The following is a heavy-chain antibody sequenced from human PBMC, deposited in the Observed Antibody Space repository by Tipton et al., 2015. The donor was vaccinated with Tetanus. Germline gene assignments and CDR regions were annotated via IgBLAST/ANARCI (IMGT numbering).Heavy chain of an antibody. CDR2: IFPQFGTS. CDR3: VRPDRYCSGGSCYLALDS. V-gene: IGHV1-69*06. CDR1: GGTFSSYA. D-gene: IGHD2-15*01. J-gene: IGHJ5*01. Sequence: QLVQSGAEVKKPGSSVRVSCKTSGGTFSSYAISWVRQAPGQGPEWLGGIFPQFGTSNYAPKFQDRVSMTADTSAGTIYLDLRSLKSDDTAVYYCVRPDRYCSGGSCYLALDSWGQGTRITVSS.